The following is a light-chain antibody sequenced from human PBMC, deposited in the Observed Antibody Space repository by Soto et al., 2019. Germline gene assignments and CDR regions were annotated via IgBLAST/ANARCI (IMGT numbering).Light chain of an antibody. CDR2: EVS. Sequence: QSVLTQPASVSGFPGQSIVIPCTGASSDVGAYNYVSWYQQHPGKAPKLIISEVSSRPSGVSSRFSGSKSGNTASLTISGLQAEDEAEYYSSSYSSVSTYVFGTGTKLTVL. J-gene: IGLJ1*01. CDR1: SSDVGAYNY. V-gene: IGLV2-14*01. CDR3: SSYSSVSTYV.